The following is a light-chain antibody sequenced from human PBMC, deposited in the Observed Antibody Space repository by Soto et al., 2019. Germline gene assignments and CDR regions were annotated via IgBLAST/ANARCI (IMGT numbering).Light chain of an antibody. CDR3: QSYDSSLSVWV. J-gene: IGLJ3*02. CDR1: SSNIGAGYD. CDR2: GNS. Sequence: QSVLTQPPSVSGAPGLRVTISCTGSSSNIGAGYDVHWYQQLPGTAPKLLIYGNSNRPSGVPDRFSGSKSATSASLAITGLQAEDDADYYCQSYDSSLSVWVFGGGTKLTVL. V-gene: IGLV1-40*01.